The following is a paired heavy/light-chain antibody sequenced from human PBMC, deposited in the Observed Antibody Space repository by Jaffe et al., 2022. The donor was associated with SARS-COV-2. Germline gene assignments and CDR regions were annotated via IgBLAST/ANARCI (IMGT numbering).Heavy chain of an antibody. CDR1: GGAFSGHY. CDR2: INHSGNT. Sequence: QVQLQQWGAGLLKPSETLSLTCAVYGGAFSGHYWSWIRQPPGKGLEWIGEINHSGNTNYNPSLKSRVTISVDTPKNQFSLKLTSVTAADTAVYYCARTWSWTSKRRVYWYLDLWGRGTLVTVSS. V-gene: IGHV4-34*01. J-gene: IGHJ2*01. D-gene: IGHD1-1*01. CDR3: ARTWSWTSKRRVYWYLDL.
Light chain of an antibody. J-gene: IGKJ2*01. V-gene: IGKV1-39*01. CDR2: AAS. Sequence: DIQMTQSPSSLSASVGDRVTITCRASQTISNYLNWYQQEPGKAPNLLIYAASNLQSGVPSRFSGSGSGTDFTLTISSLQPEDFATYYCQQSDSTPYTFGQGTKLEIK. CDR3: QQSDSTPYT. CDR1: QTISNY.